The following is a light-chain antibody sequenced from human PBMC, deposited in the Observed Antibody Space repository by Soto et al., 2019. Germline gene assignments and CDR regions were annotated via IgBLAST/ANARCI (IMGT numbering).Light chain of an antibody. CDR1: QSLLHSNGYNY. CDR2: LGS. V-gene: IGKV2-28*01. CDR3: MQALQTRPLT. Sequence: DIVMTQSPLSLPVTPGEPASISCRSSQSLLHSNGYNYLDWYLQKPGQSPQLLIYLGSNRASGGPDRFSGSGSGTDFTLKISRVEAEDVGVYYCMQALQTRPLTFGGGTKVESK. J-gene: IGKJ4*01.